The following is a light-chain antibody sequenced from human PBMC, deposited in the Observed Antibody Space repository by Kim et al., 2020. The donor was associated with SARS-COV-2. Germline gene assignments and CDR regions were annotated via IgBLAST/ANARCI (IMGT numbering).Light chain of an antibody. V-gene: IGLV3-1*01. Sequence: SYELTQPPSVSVSPGQTASITCSGDKLGDKYACWYQQKPGQSPVLVIYQDTKRPSGIPDRFSGSNSGNTATLTISGTQAMDEADYYCQAWDSSTASYVFG. CDR1: KLGDKY. CDR2: QDT. CDR3: QAWDSSTASYV. J-gene: IGLJ1*01.